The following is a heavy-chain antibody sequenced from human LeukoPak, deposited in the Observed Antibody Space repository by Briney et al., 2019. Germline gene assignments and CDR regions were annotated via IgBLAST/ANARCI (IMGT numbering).Heavy chain of an antibody. CDR3: ARDRTTVTTQWDDAFDI. CDR1: GYTFTSHC. Sequence: ASVKVSCKASGYTFTSHCVHWVRQAPGQGLEWMGIIHPSGGTTSYARKFQGRVTLTRDMSTDTVYMELSTLRSEDTAVYYCARDRTTVTTQWDDAFDIWGQGTLVTVS. V-gene: IGHV1-46*01. D-gene: IGHD4-17*01. CDR2: IHPSGGTT. J-gene: IGHJ3*02.